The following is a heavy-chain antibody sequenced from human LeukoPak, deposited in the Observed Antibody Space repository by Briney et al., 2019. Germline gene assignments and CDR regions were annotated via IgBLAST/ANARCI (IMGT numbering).Heavy chain of an antibody. Sequence: PGGSLRLSCAASGFTFSSYAMSWVRQAPGKGLEWVSAISGSGGSTYYADSVKGRFTISRDNSKNTLYLQMNSLRAEDTAVYYCVHEKPYYDILTGMGPDYYYYMDVWGKGTTVTVSS. CDR3: VHEKPYYDILTGMGPDYYYYMDV. CDR2: ISGSGGST. D-gene: IGHD3-9*01. V-gene: IGHV3-23*01. CDR1: GFTFSSYA. J-gene: IGHJ6*03.